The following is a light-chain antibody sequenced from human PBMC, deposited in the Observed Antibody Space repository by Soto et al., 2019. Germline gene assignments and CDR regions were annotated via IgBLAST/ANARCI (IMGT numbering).Light chain of an antibody. CDR3: GTWDSSLSAPNWV. V-gene: IGLV1-51*01. CDR1: SSNIGSNY. Sequence: QSVLTQPPSASGTPGQRVTISCSGSSSNIGSNYVYWYQQLPGTAPKLLIYDNNKRPSGIPDRFSGSKSGTSATLGITGLQTGDEADYYCGTWDSSLSAPNWVFGGGTKLTVL. CDR2: DNN. J-gene: IGLJ3*02.